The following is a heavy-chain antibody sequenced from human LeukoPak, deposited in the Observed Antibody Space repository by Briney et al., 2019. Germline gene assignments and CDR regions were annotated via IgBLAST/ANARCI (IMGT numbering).Heavy chain of an antibody. CDR3: ARDPGGDEGIDY. Sequence: ASETLSLTCTVSGGSISSSSYYWGWIRQPPGKGLEWIGSIYYSGNTYYNPSLKSRVTISVDTSKNQFSLKLSSVTAADTAVYYCARDPGGDEGIDYWGQGTLVTVSS. CDR2: IYYSGNT. V-gene: IGHV4-39*07. D-gene: IGHD2-21*01. J-gene: IGHJ4*02. CDR1: GGSISSSSYY.